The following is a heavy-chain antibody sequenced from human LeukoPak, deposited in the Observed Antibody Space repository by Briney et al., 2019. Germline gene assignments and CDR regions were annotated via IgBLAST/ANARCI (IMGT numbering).Heavy chain of an antibody. Sequence: GGSLRLSCAASGFTLSSYDMRWVRQAPGKGLEWVAVISYDGGNEYYADSVKGRFTISRDNSKNTLYLQMNSLRAEDTAVYYCAKEFSSHFDYWGQGTLVTVSS. CDR2: ISYDGGNE. J-gene: IGHJ4*02. CDR3: AKEFSSHFDY. CDR1: GFTLSSYD. D-gene: IGHD2-2*01. V-gene: IGHV3-30*18.